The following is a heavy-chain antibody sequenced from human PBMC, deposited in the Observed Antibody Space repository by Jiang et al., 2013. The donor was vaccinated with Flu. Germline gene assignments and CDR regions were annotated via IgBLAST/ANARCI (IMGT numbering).Heavy chain of an antibody. D-gene: IGHD3-3*01. CDR1: GYTFTGYY. V-gene: IGHV1-2*02. J-gene: IGHJ4*02. CDR3: AREEGIFGVVPLFDY. CDR2: INPNSGGT. Sequence: EVKKPGASVKVSCKASGYTFTGYYMHWVRQAPGQGLEWMGWINPNSGGTNYAQKFQGRVTMTRDTSISTAYMELSRLRSDDTAVYYCAREEGIFGVVPLFDYWGQGTLVTVSS.